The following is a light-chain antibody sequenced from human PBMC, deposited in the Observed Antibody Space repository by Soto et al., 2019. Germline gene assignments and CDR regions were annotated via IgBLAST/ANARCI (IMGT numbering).Light chain of an antibody. J-gene: IGKJ5*01. V-gene: IGKV3-15*01. CDR3: QQYNNWPPIT. CDR2: GAS. Sequence: EILMTQSPATLSVSPGDRATLSCRASQSVSNNLAWYQQRPGQAPRLLIYGASTRTTGIPARFSGSGSGTEFTLTISSLQSEDFAVYYCQQYNNWPPITFGQGTRLEI. CDR1: QSVSNN.